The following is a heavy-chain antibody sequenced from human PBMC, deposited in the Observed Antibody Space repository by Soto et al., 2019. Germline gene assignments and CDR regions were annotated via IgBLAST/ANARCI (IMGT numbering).Heavy chain of an antibody. CDR3: ARDGYGGKTWFDP. V-gene: IGHV1-69*13. CDR2: IIPIFGTA. D-gene: IGHD4-17*01. Sequence: ASVKVSCKASGGTFSSYAISWVRQAPGQGLEWMGGIIPIFGTANYAQKFQGRVTITADEFTSTAYMELSSLRSEDTAVYYCARDGYGGKTWFDPWGQGTLVTVSS. J-gene: IGHJ5*02. CDR1: GGTFSSYA.